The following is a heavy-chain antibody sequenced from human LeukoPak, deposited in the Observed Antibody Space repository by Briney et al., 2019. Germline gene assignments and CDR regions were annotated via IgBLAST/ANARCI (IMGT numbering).Heavy chain of an antibody. Sequence: QPGGSLRLSCAASGFTFSSYAMSWVRQAPGKGLEWVSAISGSGGSTYYADSVKGRFTISRDNSKNTLYLQMNSLRAEDTAVYYCAKSPPAGDYGDYGLEIEEPPWYFDLWGRGTLVTVSS. CDR3: AKSPPAGDYGDYGLEIEEPPWYFDL. CDR1: GFTFSSYA. CDR2: ISGSGGST. J-gene: IGHJ2*01. D-gene: IGHD4-17*01. V-gene: IGHV3-23*01.